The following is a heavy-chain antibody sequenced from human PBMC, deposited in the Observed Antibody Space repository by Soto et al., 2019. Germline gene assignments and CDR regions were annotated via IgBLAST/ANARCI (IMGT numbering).Heavy chain of an antibody. CDR1: GWSFSGYY. CDR2: INHSGST. D-gene: IGHD2-2*01. Sequence: QVQLQQWGAGLLKPSETLSLTCAVYGWSFSGYYWSWIRQPPGKGLEWIGEINHSGSTNYNPSLKSRVTISIDTSKNQFSLKLSSVTAADTAVYYCARGLIRYCSSTSCPRAFDIWGQGTMVTVSS. V-gene: IGHV4-34*01. J-gene: IGHJ3*02. CDR3: ARGLIRYCSSTSCPRAFDI.